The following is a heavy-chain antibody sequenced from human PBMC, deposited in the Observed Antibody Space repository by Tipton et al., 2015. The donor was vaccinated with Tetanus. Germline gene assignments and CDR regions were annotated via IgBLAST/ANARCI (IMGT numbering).Heavy chain of an antibody. CDR2: INYSGST. V-gene: IGHV4-39*01. CDR3: TRRAGGSYYALFDY. D-gene: IGHD1-26*01. J-gene: IGHJ4*02. Sequence: TLSLTCTVSGGSISSSSYYWGWIRQPPGKGLEWIGTINYSGSTYYNPSLKSRVTISVDTSKNQFSLKLTSVSAADTAVYYWTRRAGGSYYALFDYWGQGTLATVAS. CDR1: GGSISSSSYY.